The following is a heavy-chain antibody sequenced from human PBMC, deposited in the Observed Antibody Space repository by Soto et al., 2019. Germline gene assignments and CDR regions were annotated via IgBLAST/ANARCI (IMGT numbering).Heavy chain of an antibody. CDR1: GFTFSSYG. J-gene: IGHJ6*02. CDR2: IWYDGSNK. V-gene: IGHV3-33*01. Sequence: GGSLRLSCAASGFTFSSYGMHWVRQAPGKGLERVAVIWYDGSNKYYADSVKGRFTISRDNSKNTLYLQMNSLRAEDTAVYYCARDQYYGSGSYSYYGMDVWGQGTTVTVSS. CDR3: ARDQYYGSGSYSYYGMDV. D-gene: IGHD3-10*01.